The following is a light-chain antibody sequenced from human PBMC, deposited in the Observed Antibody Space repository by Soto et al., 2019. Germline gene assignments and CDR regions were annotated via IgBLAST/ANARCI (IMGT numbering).Light chain of an antibody. V-gene: IGKV1-27*01. CDR2: FAS. Sequence: DVQRTHSPSSLSASVGDRVTITCRASQGISSYLAWYQQKPGKVPKLLIYFASSLQSGVPSRFSGSGSETEFTLTISSLQPEDVASYYCQKYNSAPRTFDQGTKVAIK. J-gene: IGKJ1*01. CDR1: QGISSY. CDR3: QKYNSAPRT.